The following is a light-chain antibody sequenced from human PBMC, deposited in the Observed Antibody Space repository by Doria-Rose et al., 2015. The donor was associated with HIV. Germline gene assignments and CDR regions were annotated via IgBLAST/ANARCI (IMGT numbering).Light chain of an antibody. CDR1: QSTGSF. CDR3: QQSYSTPLT. Sequence: MTQSPSSLSASVGDRVTITCRASQSTGSFLNWYQQKPGKAPKLLIYAASSLQHGVPSRFSGGGSGTDFTLTISSLQPEDFATYFCQQSYSTPLTFGGGTKVEIK. V-gene: IGKV1-39*01. J-gene: IGKJ4*01. CDR2: AAS.